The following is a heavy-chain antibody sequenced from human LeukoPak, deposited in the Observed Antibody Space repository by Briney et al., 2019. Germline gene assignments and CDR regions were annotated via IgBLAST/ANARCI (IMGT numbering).Heavy chain of an antibody. CDR3: ARDRGYCSGGSCFNWFDP. Sequence: SQTLSLTCTVSGGSISSGSYYWSWIRQPAGKGLEWIGRIYTSGSTNYNPSLKSRVAISVDTSKNQFSLKLSSVTAADTAVYYCARDRGYCSGGSCFNWFDPWGQGTLVTVSS. D-gene: IGHD2-15*01. V-gene: IGHV4-61*02. J-gene: IGHJ5*02. CDR2: IYTSGST. CDR1: GGSISSGSYY.